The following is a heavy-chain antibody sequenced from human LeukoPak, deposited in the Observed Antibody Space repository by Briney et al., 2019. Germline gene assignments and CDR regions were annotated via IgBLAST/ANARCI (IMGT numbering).Heavy chain of an antibody. CDR3: ARGGVYSRYFYDF. V-gene: IGHV3-7*05. CDR1: GFTFSSYW. CDR2: MNQDGSER. Sequence: GESLKISCAASGFTFSSYWMSWVRQVPGKGLELVANMNQDGSERYYVDSVKGRFTISRDNAKNSLYLQMNSLRAEDTAVYYCARGGVYSRYFYDFWGQGTLVTVSS. J-gene: IGHJ4*02. D-gene: IGHD6-13*01.